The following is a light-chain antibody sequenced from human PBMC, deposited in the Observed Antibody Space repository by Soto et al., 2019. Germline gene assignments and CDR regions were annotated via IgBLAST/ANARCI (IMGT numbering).Light chain of an antibody. CDR1: QDISNY. J-gene: IGKJ4*01. CDR2: DAS. Sequence: DIQLTQSPSSLSASVGDRVTITCRASQDISNYLNWYQQKPGKAPKLLIYDASNLETGVPSRFSGSGSGTDFTFTISSLQPEDFAVYYCQQHDNSPLTFGGGTKVDIK. CDR3: QQHDNSPLT. V-gene: IGKV1-33*01.